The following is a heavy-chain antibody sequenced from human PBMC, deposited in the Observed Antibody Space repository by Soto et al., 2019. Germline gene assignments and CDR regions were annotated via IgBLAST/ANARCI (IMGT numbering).Heavy chain of an antibody. CDR2: TYLRSKLYN. D-gene: IGHD2-15*01. CDR1: GDSVSTNSAT. Sequence: QIQLQQSGPGLVKPSQTLSLTCVISGDSVSTNSATWNWIRQSPSRGLEWLGRTYLRSKLYNEYAVSVKSRIAITPDTSKNLFSLQLSSVTPEDTAVYFCARAAVAFEAFDLWGQGTVVTVSS. CDR3: ARAAVAFEAFDL. V-gene: IGHV6-1*01. J-gene: IGHJ3*01.